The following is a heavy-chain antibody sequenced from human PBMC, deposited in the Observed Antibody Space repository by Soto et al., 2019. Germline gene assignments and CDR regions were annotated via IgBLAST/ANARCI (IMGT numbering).Heavy chain of an antibody. Sequence: ASVKVSCKVSGYTLTELSMHWVRQAPGKGLEWMGGFDPEDGETIYAQKFQGRVTITADKSTSTAYMELSSLRSEDTAVYYCARNLGELSLYLGNYYMDVWGKGTTVTVSS. D-gene: IGHD3-16*02. CDR3: ARNLGELSLYLGNYYMDV. CDR1: GYTLTELS. V-gene: IGHV1-24*01. J-gene: IGHJ6*03. CDR2: FDPEDGET.